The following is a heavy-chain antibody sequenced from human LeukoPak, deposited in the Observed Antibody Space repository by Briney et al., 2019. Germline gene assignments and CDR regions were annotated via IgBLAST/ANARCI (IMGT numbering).Heavy chain of an antibody. V-gene: IGHV1-18*01. J-gene: IGHJ3*02. Sequence: AASVKVSCKASSYTFTTYGVSWVRQAPGQGLEWMGWISAYNGHTSYAQKLQGRVTMTTDTSTSTAYMELRSLRSDDTAVYYCARNPDPLYYYDSSEDAFDIWGQGTMVTVSS. CDR1: SYTFTTYG. CDR3: ARNPDPLYYYDSSEDAFDI. D-gene: IGHD3-22*01. CDR2: ISAYNGHT.